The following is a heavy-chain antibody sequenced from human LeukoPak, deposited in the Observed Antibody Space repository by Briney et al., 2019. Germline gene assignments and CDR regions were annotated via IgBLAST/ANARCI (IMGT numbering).Heavy chain of an antibody. V-gene: IGHV3-30*04. Sequence: PGGSLRLSCAASGFTFSSYAMHWVRQAPGKGLEWVAVISYDGSNKYYADSVKGRFTISRDNSKNTLYLQMNSLRAEDTAVYYCARSHDYGSSWYDNDYFDYWGQGTLVTVSS. CDR2: ISYDGSNK. D-gene: IGHD6-13*01. J-gene: IGHJ4*02. CDR1: GFTFSSYA. CDR3: ARSHDYGSSWYDNDYFDY.